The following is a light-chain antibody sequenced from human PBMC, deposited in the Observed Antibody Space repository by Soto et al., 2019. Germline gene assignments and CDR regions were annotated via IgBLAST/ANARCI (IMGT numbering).Light chain of an antibody. V-gene: IGKV1-5*03. CDR3: QQYNSFSLT. CDR1: QSISSW. Sequence: DIQMTQSPSTLSASVGDRVTITCRASQSISSWLAWYQQKPGKAPKLLIYKASNLESGVPARFSGSGSGTEFTLTINGLQPDDFATYHCQQYNSFSLTFGGGTKVEIK. CDR2: KAS. J-gene: IGKJ4*01.